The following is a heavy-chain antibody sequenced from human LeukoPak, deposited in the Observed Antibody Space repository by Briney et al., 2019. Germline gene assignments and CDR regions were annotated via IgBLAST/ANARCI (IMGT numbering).Heavy chain of an antibody. Sequence: TSETLSLTCTVSGGSISSYYWSWIRQPAGKGLEWIGRIYTSGSTNYNPSLKSRVTMSVDTSKNQFSLKLSSVTAADTAVYYCARSYGALTPYYYYGMDVWGQGTTVTVSS. CDR2: IYTSGST. V-gene: IGHV4-4*07. CDR1: GGSISSYY. D-gene: IGHD4/OR15-4a*01. CDR3: ARSYGALTPYYYYGMDV. J-gene: IGHJ6*02.